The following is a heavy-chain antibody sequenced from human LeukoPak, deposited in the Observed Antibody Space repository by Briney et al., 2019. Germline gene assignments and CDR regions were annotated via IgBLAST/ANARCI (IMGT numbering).Heavy chain of an antibody. Sequence: SETLSLTCTVSGGSISSYYWSWIRQPAGKGLEWIGRIYTSGSTNYNPSLKSRVTMSVDTSENQFSLKLSSVTAAETAVYYCASLEDLCSGNWFDPWGQGTLVTVSS. D-gene: IGHD3-3*01. CDR2: IYTSGST. V-gene: IGHV4-4*07. CDR1: GGSISSYY. CDR3: ASLEDLCSGNWFDP. J-gene: IGHJ5*02.